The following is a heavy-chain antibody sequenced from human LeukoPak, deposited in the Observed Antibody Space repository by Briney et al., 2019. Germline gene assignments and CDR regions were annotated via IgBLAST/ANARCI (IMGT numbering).Heavy chain of an antibody. CDR3: ARLTDYGSGNYYNDY. CDR1: GGSISSYY. V-gene: IGHV4-59*13. J-gene: IGHJ4*02. CDR2: IHYSGST. D-gene: IGHD3-10*01. Sequence: SETLSLTCTVSGGSISSYYWSWIRQPPGKGLEWIGYIHYSGSTSYNPSLRSRVTISVDTSKNQFSLKLSSVTAADTAVYYCARLTDYGSGNYYNDYWGQGTLVTVSS.